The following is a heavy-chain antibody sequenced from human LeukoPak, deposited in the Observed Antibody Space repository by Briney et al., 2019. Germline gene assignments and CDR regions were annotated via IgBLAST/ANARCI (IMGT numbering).Heavy chain of an antibody. V-gene: IGHV3-9*01. Sequence: PGRSLRLSCAASGFTFDDYAMHWVRQVPGKGLEWVSGISWNSGSIGYADSVKGRFTISRDNAKNSLYLQMNSLRAEDTALYYCAKDIHSSSQGTFDYRGQGTLVTVSS. CDR3: AKDIHSSSQGTFDY. CDR1: GFTFDDYA. CDR2: ISWNSGSI. D-gene: IGHD6-6*01. J-gene: IGHJ4*02.